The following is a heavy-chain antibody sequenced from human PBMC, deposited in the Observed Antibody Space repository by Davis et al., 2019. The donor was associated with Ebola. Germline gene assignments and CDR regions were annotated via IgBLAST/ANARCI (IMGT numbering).Heavy chain of an antibody. Sequence: GGSLRLSCAASGFTFSSYSMNWVRQAPGKGLEWVSSITSSGSYIYYADSVKGRFTISRDNPKNSLYLQMNSLRAEDTAVYYCAREFRGSLFYWGQGTLVTVSS. CDR2: ITSSGSYI. V-gene: IGHV3-21*01. J-gene: IGHJ4*02. CDR1: GFTFSSYS. D-gene: IGHD3-10*01. CDR3: AREFRGSLFY.